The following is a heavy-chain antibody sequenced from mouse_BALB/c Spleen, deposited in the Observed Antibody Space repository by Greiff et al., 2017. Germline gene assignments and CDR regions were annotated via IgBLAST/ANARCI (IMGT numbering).Heavy chain of an antibody. V-gene: IGHV2-3*01. CDR3: AEPDGSSNSYAMDY. D-gene: IGHD1-1*01. CDR2: IWGDGST. Sequence: QVQLKESGPGLVAPSQSLSISCTASGFSLTSYGVSWVRQPPGKGLEWLGVIWGDGSTNYHSALISRLSISKDDSKSQVFLKLKSMRTDDTTTYYCAEPDGSSNSYAMDYWGQGTSVTVSS. J-gene: IGHJ4*01. CDR1: GFSLTSYG.